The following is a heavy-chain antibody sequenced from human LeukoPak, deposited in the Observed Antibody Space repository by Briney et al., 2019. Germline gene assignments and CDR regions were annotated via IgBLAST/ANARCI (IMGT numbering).Heavy chain of an antibody. CDR2: FYPGDPET. Sequence: GESLKISCKGSGYRFTSYWIGWVRQMPGKGLEWMGIFYPGDPETRYSPSFQGQVTMSADKSVNTAYLQWSSLKASDTAMYYCARGLVDVRRAIDYYGLEVWGQGTTVTVSS. J-gene: IGHJ6*02. D-gene: IGHD2-15*01. CDR1: GYRFTSYW. CDR3: ARGLVDVRRAIDYYGLEV. V-gene: IGHV5-51*01.